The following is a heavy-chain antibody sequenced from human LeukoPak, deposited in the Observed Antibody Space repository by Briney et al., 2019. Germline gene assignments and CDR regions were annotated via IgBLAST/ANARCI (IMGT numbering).Heavy chain of an antibody. CDR1: GFTFSGYA. Sequence: GGSLRLSCAASGFTFSGYAMSWVRQAPGKGLEWVAVIWYDGSHRYYADSVKGRFTISRDNSKNTLYLQMDSLRAEDTAVYYCARLGSSWTFDYWGQGTLVTVSS. J-gene: IGHJ4*02. V-gene: IGHV3-33*08. CDR2: IWYDGSHR. CDR3: ARLGSSWTFDY. D-gene: IGHD6-13*01.